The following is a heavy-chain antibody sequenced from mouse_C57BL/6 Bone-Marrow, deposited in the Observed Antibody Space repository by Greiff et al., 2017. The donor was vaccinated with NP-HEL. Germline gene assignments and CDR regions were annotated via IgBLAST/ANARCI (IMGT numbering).Heavy chain of an antibody. V-gene: IGHV1-69*01. Sequence: QVQLQQPGAELVMPGASVKLSCKASGYTFTSYWMHWVKQRPGQGLEWIGEIDPSDSYTNYHQKFKGKSTLTVDKSSSTAYMQLSSLTSEDSAVYYCAKKKAYFDVWGTGTTVTVSS. CDR3: AKKKAYFDV. CDR1: GYTFTSYW. J-gene: IGHJ1*03. CDR2: IDPSDSYT.